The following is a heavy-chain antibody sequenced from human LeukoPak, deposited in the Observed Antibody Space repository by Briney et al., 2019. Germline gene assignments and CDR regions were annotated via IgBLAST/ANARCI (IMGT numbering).Heavy chain of an antibody. CDR3: ARDRSDGSGYYGYYFAY. CDR1: GGSIGSYY. J-gene: IGHJ4*02. Sequence: PSETLSLTCIVSGGSIGSYYWSWIRQPPGKGLEWIGHIYYSGSTDYNPSLRSRVTISVDTSKNQFSLRLSSVTAADTAVYYCARDRSDGSGYYGYYFAYWGQGTLVSVSS. CDR2: IYYSGST. V-gene: IGHV4-59*01. D-gene: IGHD3-22*01.